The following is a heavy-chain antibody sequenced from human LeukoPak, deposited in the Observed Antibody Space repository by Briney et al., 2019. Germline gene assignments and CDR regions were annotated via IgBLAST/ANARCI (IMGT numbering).Heavy chain of an antibody. CDR3: GRLTTAYDTVDP. D-gene: IGHD3-16*01. CDR2: IKSDGSEK. Sequence: GGSLRLSCAASGFTFGGYWLSWFRQAPGKGLECVANIKSDGSEKYYADSVKGRFTISRDNAKNSLYLQMNSLRADDTAVYYCGRLTTAYDTVDPWGQGTLVTVSS. CDR1: GFTFGGYW. V-gene: IGHV3-7*05. J-gene: IGHJ5*02.